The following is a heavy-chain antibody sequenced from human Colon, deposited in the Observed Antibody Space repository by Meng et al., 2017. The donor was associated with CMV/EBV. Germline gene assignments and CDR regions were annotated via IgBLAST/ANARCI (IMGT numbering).Heavy chain of an antibody. CDR2: IKQDGSEK. CDR3: ARANRGDHLGT. V-gene: IGHV3-7*01. Sequence: GESLKISCVASGFTFSSFWMTWVRQAPGKGLEWVANIKQDGSEKYFVDSVKGRFTISRDNTKNSLYLQMNSLRAEDTAVYYCARANRGDHLGTWGQGTLVTVSS. CDR1: GFTFSSFW. D-gene: IGHD2-21*02. J-gene: IGHJ5*02.